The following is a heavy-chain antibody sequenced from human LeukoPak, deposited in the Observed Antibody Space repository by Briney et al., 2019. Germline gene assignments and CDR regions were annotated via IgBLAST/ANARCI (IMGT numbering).Heavy chain of an antibody. D-gene: IGHD3-22*01. Sequence: SETLSLTCTVSGGSISSSSYYWGWIRQPPGKGLEWIGSIYYSGSTYYNPSLKSRVTISVDTSKNQFSLKLRSVTAADTAVYYCARVYYDSRGYYYAGGFDYWGQGTLVTVSS. V-gene: IGHV4-39*07. J-gene: IGHJ4*02. CDR2: IYYSGST. CDR3: ARVYYDSRGYYYAGGFDY. CDR1: GGSISSSSYY.